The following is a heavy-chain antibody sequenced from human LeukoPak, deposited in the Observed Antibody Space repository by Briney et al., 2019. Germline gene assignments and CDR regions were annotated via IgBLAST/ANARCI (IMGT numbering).Heavy chain of an antibody. J-gene: IGHJ2*01. D-gene: IGHD4-17*01. CDR2: ISSNGGST. Sequence: PGGSLRLACAASGFTFSSYAMHWVRQAPGKGLEYVSGISSNGGSTYYADSVKGRFTISRDNSKNTLYLQMGSLRADDMAVYYCARDPGYGDYVGWYIDLWGRGTLVTVSS. CDR3: ARDPGYGDYVGWYIDL. CDR1: GFTFSSYA. V-gene: IGHV3-64*02.